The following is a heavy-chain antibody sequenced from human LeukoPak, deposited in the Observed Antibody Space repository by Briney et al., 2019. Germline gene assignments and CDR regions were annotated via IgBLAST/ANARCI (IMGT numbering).Heavy chain of an antibody. D-gene: IGHD3-22*01. V-gene: IGHV1-69*02. J-gene: IGHJ4*02. CDR1: GGTFSSYT. Sequence: SVKVSCKASGGTFSSYTISWVRQAPGQGLEWMGRIIPILGIANYAQKFQGRVTITADKSTSTAYMGLSSLRSEDTAVYYCAKMGYYESSDFFDYWGQGTLVTVSS. CDR2: IIPILGIA. CDR3: AKMGYYESSDFFDY.